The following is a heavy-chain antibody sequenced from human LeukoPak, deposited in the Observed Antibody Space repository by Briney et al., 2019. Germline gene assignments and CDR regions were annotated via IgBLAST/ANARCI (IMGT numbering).Heavy chain of an antibody. Sequence: SETLSLTCTVSGYSISSGYYWGWIRQPPGKGLEWIGSIFHSGSTYYNPSLKSRVTISVDTSKNQFSLKLSSVTAADTAVYYCASTRGTLERLGDENDGAFHIWGQGTMVTVSS. D-gene: IGHD3-16*01. J-gene: IGHJ3*02. CDR2: IFHSGST. CDR1: GYSISSGYY. CDR3: ASTRGTLERLGDENDGAFHI. V-gene: IGHV4-38-2*02.